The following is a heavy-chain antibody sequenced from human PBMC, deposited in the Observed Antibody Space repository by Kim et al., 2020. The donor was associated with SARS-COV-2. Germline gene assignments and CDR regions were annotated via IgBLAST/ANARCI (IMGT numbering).Heavy chain of an antibody. CDR2: ISWNSAST. CDR3: AKGAAVVEEYYIDY. CDR1: GFTFDDYA. V-gene: IGHV3-9*01. D-gene: IGHD2-2*01. Sequence: GGSLRLSCAASGFTFDDYAMHWVRQAPGKGLEWVSAISWNSASTVYGDSVKGRFTISRDNAKNSLYLQMNSLRGEDTALYYCAKGAAVVEEYYIDYWGQGILVTVSS. J-gene: IGHJ4*02.